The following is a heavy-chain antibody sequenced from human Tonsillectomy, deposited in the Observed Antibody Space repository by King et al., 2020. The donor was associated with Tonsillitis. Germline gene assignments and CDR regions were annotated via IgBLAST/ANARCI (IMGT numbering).Heavy chain of an antibody. J-gene: IGHJ5*02. CDR3: AGGGAILTGGSLFDP. V-gene: IGHV4-61*02. CDR2: IYTSGSI. CDR1: GDPISSGRHY. Sequence: QLQESGPGLVKPSQTLSLTCTVSGDPISSGRHYWSWIRQPAGKGLEWIGRIYTSGSINYNPSLESRVTMSVDTSKNQFSLKLSSVTAADTAVYYCAGGGAILTGGSLFDPWGQGTLVTVSS. D-gene: IGHD3-9*01.